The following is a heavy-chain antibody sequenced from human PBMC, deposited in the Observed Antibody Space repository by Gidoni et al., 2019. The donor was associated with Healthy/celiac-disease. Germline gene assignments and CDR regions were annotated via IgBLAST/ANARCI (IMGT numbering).Heavy chain of an antibody. V-gene: IGHV1-46*03. D-gene: IGHD3-10*01. CDR1: GYTFTSYY. J-gene: IGHJ6*02. CDR3: ARSSGVQYYYYYGMDV. Sequence: QVQLLQSGAEVKKPGTSVKVSCTASGYTFTSYYMHWVRQAPGQGLKWMGIINPSGGSTSYEQKFQGRVTMTRDTSTSTVYMELSSLRSEDTAVYYCARSSGVQYYYYYGMDVWGQGTTVTVSS. CDR2: INPSGGST.